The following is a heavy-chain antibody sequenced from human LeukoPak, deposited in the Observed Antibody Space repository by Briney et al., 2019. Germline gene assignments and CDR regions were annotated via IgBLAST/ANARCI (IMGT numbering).Heavy chain of an antibody. J-gene: IGHJ4*02. V-gene: IGHV3-30-3*01. CDR2: ISYDGSNK. CDR1: GFTFSSYA. Sequence: SGRSLRLSCAASGFTFSSYAMHWFRQAPGKGLEWVAVISYDGSNKYYADSVKGRFSISRDNAKNSLYLHMNSLRAEDTAVYYCARGHGFFDYWGQGTLVTVSS. CDR3: ARGHGFFDY.